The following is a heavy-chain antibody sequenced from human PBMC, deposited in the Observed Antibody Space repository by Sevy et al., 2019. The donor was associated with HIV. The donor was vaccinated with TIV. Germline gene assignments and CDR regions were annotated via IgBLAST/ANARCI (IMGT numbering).Heavy chain of an antibody. CDR1: GFTFSSYW. D-gene: IGHD4-17*01. J-gene: IGHJ6*02. V-gene: IGHV3-74*01. Sequence: GGSLRLSCAASGFTFSSYWMHWVRQAPGKGLVWVSRINSDGSSTSYADSVKGRFTISRDNAKNTLYLQMNSLRAEDTAVYYCASSYDYGDYSLLYYYGMDVWGQGTTVTVSS. CDR2: INSDGSST. CDR3: ASSYDYGDYSLLYYYGMDV.